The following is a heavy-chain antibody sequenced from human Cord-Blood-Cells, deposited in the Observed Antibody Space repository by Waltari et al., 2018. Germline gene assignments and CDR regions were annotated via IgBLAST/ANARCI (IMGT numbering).Heavy chain of an antibody. V-gene: IGHV4-38-2*02. D-gene: IGHD1-26*01. CDR3: ARDQTRGSYLY. CDR1: GYSISSGYY. CDR2: IYHSGST. Sequence: QVQLQESGPGLVKPSETLSLTCTVSGYSISSGYYSGWIRQPPGKGLEWIGSIYHSGSTYYNPSLKSRVTISVDTSKNQFSLKLSSVTAADTAVYYCARDQTRGSYLYWGQGTLVTVSS. J-gene: IGHJ4*02.